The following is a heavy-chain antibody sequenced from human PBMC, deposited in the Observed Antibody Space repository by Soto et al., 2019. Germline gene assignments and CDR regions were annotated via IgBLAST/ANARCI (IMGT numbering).Heavy chain of an antibody. CDR1: GFTFSSYA. D-gene: IGHD3-22*01. CDR3: AKMIPTSGYYYDSSGYHH. V-gene: IGHV3-23*01. J-gene: IGHJ5*02. Sequence: GGSLRLSCVASGFTFSSYAMNWVRQAPGKGLEWGSAISGSGGSTYYADSVKGRFTISRDNSKNTLYLQMNSLRAEDTAVYYSAKMIPTSGYYYDSSGYHHWGQGTLVTVAS. CDR2: ISGSGGST.